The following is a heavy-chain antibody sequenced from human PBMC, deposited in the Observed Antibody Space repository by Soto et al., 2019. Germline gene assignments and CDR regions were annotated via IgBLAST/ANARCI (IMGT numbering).Heavy chain of an antibody. J-gene: IGHJ4*02. Sequence: QVQLQESGPGLVKPSQTLSLTCTVSGGSISSGDYYWSWIRQPPGKGLEWIGYIYYSGSTYYNPSPKSPVTIAVATSKNQFSLKLSSVTAADTAVYYCARADAGRLFDYWGQGTLVTVSS. D-gene: IGHD6-25*01. V-gene: IGHV4-30-4*01. CDR2: IYYSGST. CDR1: GGSISSGDYY. CDR3: ARADAGRLFDY.